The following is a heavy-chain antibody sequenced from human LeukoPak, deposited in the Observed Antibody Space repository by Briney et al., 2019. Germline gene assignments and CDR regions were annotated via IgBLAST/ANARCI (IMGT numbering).Heavy chain of an antibody. CDR1: GFTFSSYA. V-gene: IGHV3-23*01. CDR3: AKEIAPETYYYGSGSYYNYYYYGMDV. Sequence: QPGGSLRLSCAASGFTFSSYAMSWVRQAPGKGLEWVSAISGSGGSTYYADSVKGRFTISRDNSKNTLYLQMNSLRAQDTAVYYCAKEIAPETYYYGSGSYYNYYYYGMDVWGQGTTVTVSS. D-gene: IGHD3-10*01. J-gene: IGHJ6*02. CDR2: ISGSGGST.